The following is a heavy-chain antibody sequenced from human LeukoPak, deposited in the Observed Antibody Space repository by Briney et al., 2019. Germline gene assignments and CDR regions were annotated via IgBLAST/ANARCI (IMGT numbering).Heavy chain of an antibody. CDR2: IKSKTDGGTT. CDR1: GFTFSNAW. V-gene: IGHV3-15*01. J-gene: IGHJ4*02. D-gene: IGHD2-15*01. Sequence: GGSLRLSCAASGFTFSNAWMSWVRQAPGKGLEWVGRIKSKTDGGTTDYAAPVKGRFTISRDDSKNTLYLQMNSLKTEDTAVYYRTTKGPACSGGSCYWRWGEGTLVTVSS. CDR3: TTKGPACSGGSCYWR.